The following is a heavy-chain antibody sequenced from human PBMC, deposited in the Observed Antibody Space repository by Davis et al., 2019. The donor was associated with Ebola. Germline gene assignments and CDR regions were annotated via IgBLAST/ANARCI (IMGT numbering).Heavy chain of an antibody. D-gene: IGHD3-22*01. CDR1: GGTFSSYA. CDR3: ARDRYSDGSGYFFEQSH. V-gene: IGHV1-69*13. CDR2: IIPVFGIP. J-gene: IGHJ4*02. Sequence: SVKVSCKASGGTFSSYAISWVRQAPGQGLDWMGGIIPVFGIPKYAQKFQGRVTITADESTSTTYMELSSLRSEDTAVYYCARDRYSDGSGYFFEQSHWGQGTLVTVSS.